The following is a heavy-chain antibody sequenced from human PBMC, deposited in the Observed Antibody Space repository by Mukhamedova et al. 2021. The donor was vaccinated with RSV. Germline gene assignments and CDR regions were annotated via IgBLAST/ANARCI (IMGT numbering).Heavy chain of an antibody. J-gene: IGHJ5*02. Sequence: GGGLEWVGRIKSKTDGETRDYAAPGKDRFIMSRDDSENMVYLQMNSLKTEDTAVYYCTTEDIGHYYDISGNYRWFDPWGQGTLVTV. D-gene: IGHD3-22*01. CDR3: TTEDIGHYYDISGNYRWFDP. V-gene: IGHV3-15*01. CDR2: IKSKTDGETR.